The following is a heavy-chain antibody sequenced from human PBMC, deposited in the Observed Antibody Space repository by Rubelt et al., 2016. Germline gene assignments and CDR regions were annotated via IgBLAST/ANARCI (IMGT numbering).Heavy chain of an antibody. CDR3: ARGVDAYVNYYYYGMDV. CDR2: INPNVGST. J-gene: IGHJ6*02. V-gene: IGHV1-46*01. CDR1: GYTFTSYY. Sequence: QVQLVQSGAEVKKPGASVKVSCKASGYTFTSYYMHWVRQAPGQGLEWMGIINPNVGSTSYAQKFQGRVTMTGDASTSTVYMEVGSLRSEDTAVFDCARGVDAYVNYYYYGMDVWGRGTTVTVSS. D-gene: IGHD3-10*02.